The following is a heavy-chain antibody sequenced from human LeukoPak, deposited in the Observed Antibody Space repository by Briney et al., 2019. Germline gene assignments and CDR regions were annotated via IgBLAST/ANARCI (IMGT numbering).Heavy chain of an antibody. V-gene: IGHV3-73*01. J-gene: IGHJ4*02. CDR1: GFTFSGSA. D-gene: IGHD6-13*01. CDR2: IRSKANSYAT. Sequence: PGGSLRLSCAASGFTFSGSAMHWVRQASGKGLEWVGRIRSKANSYATAYAASVKGRFTISRDDSKNTAYLLMNSLKTEDTAVYYCTRHAAAAPFDYWGQGTLVTVSS. CDR3: TRHAAAAPFDY.